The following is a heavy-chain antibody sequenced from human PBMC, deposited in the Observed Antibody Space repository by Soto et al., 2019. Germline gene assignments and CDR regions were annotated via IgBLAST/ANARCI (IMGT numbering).Heavy chain of an antibody. J-gene: IGHJ4*02. Sequence: NPSETLSLTCTVSGGSISSGGYYWSWIRQHPGKGLEWIGYIYYSGSTYYNPSLKSRVTISVDTSKNQFSLKLSSVTAADTAVYYCARDSYYYDSSGIDYWGQGTLVTVSS. CDR3: ARDSYYYDSSGIDY. CDR1: GGSISSGGYY. D-gene: IGHD3-22*01. V-gene: IGHV4-31*03. CDR2: IYYSGST.